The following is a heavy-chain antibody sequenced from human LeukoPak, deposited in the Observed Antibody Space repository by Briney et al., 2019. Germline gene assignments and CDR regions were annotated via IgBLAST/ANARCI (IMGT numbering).Heavy chain of an antibody. CDR1: GFTFSSHT. Sequence: TGGSLRLSCAASGFTFSSHTMNWVRLAPGKGLEWVSSISSTSTSIYHADSVKGRFTISRDNTKNSLYLQMNSLRAEDTAVYYCARGFRAFDFWAQGTVVTVSS. J-gene: IGHJ3*01. CDR3: ARGFRAFDF. CDR2: ISSTSTSI. V-gene: IGHV3-21*01.